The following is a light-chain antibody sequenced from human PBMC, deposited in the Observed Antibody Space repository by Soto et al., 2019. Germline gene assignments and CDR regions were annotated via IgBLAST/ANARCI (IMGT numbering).Light chain of an antibody. V-gene: IGKV2-28*01. J-gene: IGKJ2*01. CDR2: LGS. CDR3: MQALQTPPT. CDR1: QSLLHSNGRNY. Sequence: DVVMPQSPLSLPVSPGEPASISCRTSQSLLHSNGRNYLNWYLQRSGQSPQLLIYLGSTRSSGVPDRFSGSGSGTDFTLKISRVEAEDVGVYFCMQALQTPPTFGQGTKLEIK.